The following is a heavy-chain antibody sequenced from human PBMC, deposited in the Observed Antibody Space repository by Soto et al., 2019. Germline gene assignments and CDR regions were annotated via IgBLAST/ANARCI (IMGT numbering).Heavy chain of an antibody. CDR1: GFTFSRYA. Sequence: GGSLRLSCAGSGFTFSRYAMSWVRQAPGKGLEWVSAVSDSSGDTYYADSVRGRFTISRDNSRNTVYLQMNSLRAEDTAIYYCAKSVVVVRGGYYMDVWGKGTTVTVS. CDR2: VSDSSGDT. J-gene: IGHJ6*03. V-gene: IGHV3-23*01. D-gene: IGHD2-15*01. CDR3: AKSVVVVRGGYYMDV.